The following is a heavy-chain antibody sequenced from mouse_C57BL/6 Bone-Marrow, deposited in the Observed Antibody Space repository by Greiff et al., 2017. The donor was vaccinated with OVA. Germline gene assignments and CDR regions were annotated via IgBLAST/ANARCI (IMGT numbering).Heavy chain of an antibody. CDR3: ARDTTEWRYFDV. Sequence: QVQLQQPGAELVKPGASVKLSCTASGYTFTSYWMQWVKQRPGQGLEWIGEIDPSDSYTNYNQKFKGKATLTVDTSSSTAYMQLSSLTSEDSAVYYCARDTTEWRYFDVWGTGTTVTVSS. CDR1: GYTFTSYW. CDR2: IDPSDSYT. D-gene: IGHD1-1*01. J-gene: IGHJ1*03. V-gene: IGHV1-50*01.